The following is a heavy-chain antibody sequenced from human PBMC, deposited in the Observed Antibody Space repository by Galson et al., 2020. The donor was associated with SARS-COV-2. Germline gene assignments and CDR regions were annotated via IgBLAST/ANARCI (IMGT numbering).Heavy chain of an antibody. CDR3: ARGGSGSYYGYFDN. V-gene: IGHV1-2*02. CDR2: INPNNGVT. J-gene: IGHJ4*01. D-gene: IGHD1-26*01. Sequence: ASVKVSCKASGYTFTGHYMNWVRQAPGHGLEWMGWINPNNGVTNYAQDFQGRVTMTRDMSLSTVYMDLNSLRGDDTAIYYCARGGSGSYYGYFDNWAKEPWSPSP. CDR1: GYTFTGHY.